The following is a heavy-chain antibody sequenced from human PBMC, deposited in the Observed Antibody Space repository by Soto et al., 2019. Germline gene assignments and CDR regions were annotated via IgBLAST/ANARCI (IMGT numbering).Heavy chain of an antibody. Sequence: ASETLSLTCAVSGGSISSGGYSWSWIRQPPGKGLEWIGYINHSGSTNYNPSLKSRVTISVDTSKNQFSLKLTSVTAADTAVYYCARDKITGLFDYWGQGTLVTV. V-gene: IGHV4-30-2*01. J-gene: IGHJ4*02. CDR3: ARDKITGLFDY. CDR2: INHSGST. D-gene: IGHD2-8*02. CDR1: GGSISSGGYS.